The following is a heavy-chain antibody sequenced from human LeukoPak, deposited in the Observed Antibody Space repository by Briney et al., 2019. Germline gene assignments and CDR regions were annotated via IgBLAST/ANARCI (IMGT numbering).Heavy chain of an antibody. Sequence: GGSLRLSCAASGFTFSSYAMHWVRQAPGKGLEWVAVISYDGSNKYYADSVKGRFTISRDNSKNTLYLQMNGLRVEDTAVYYCARGGAARPDYWGQGTLVTVSS. CDR1: GFTFSSYA. J-gene: IGHJ4*02. V-gene: IGHV3-30-3*01. CDR2: ISYDGSNK. D-gene: IGHD6-6*01. CDR3: ARGGAARPDY.